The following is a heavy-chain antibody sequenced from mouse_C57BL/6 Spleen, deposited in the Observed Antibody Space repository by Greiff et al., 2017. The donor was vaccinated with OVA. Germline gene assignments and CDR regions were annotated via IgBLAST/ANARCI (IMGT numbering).Heavy chain of an antibody. CDR3: TTDYGSSSGFAY. D-gene: IGHD1-1*01. CDR1: GFNIKDYY. J-gene: IGHJ3*01. Sequence: ESGAELVRPGASVKLSCTASGFNIKDYYMHWVKQRPEQGLEWIGRIGPEDGDTEYAPKFQGKATMTAETSSNTAYLQLSSLTSEDTAVYYCTTDYGSSSGFAYWGQGTLVTVSA. V-gene: IGHV14-1*01. CDR2: IGPEDGDT.